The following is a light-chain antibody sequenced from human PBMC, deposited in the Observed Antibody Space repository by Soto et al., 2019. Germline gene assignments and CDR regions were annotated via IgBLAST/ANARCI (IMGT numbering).Light chain of an antibody. CDR1: SSDVGGYNH. CDR3: NSHTSSNTRV. Sequence: QSALTQPACVSGSPGQSITISCTGTSSDVGGYNHVSWYQHHPGKAPKLMIYEVSNRPSGVSNRFSGSKSGNTASLTISGLQADDEADYYCNSHTSSNTRVFGTGTKVTVL. CDR2: EVS. V-gene: IGLV2-14*01. J-gene: IGLJ1*01.